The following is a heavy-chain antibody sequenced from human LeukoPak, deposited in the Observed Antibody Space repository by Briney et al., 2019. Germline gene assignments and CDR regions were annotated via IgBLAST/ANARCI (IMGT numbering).Heavy chain of an antibody. CDR2: ISSDGASK. CDR3: AKVYGPYYFDY. V-gene: IGHV3-30-3*01. J-gene: IGHJ4*02. D-gene: IGHD2-8*01. CDR1: GFSFSSYV. Sequence: PWGSLRLSCAASGFSFSSYVIHWVRQAPGKGLEWVAVISSDGASKYYADSVKGRFTISRDNSKNTLYLQMNSLRAEDTAVYYCAKVYGPYYFDYWGQGTLVPVSS.